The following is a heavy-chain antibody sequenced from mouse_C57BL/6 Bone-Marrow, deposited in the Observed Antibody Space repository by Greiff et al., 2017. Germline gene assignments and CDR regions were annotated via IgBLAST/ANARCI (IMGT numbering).Heavy chain of an antibody. Sequence: QVTLKVSGPGILQSSQTLSLTCSSSGFSLSTSGMGVSWIRQPSGKGLEWLAHIYWDDDKRYNPSLKSRLTISKDTSRNQVVLKITSVDTADTATYYGARHYYGSNYWDFDVWGTGTTVTVSA. CDR2: IYWDDDK. V-gene: IGHV8-12*01. D-gene: IGHD1-1*01. CDR3: ARHYYGSNYWDFDV. J-gene: IGHJ1*03. CDR1: GFSLSTSGMG.